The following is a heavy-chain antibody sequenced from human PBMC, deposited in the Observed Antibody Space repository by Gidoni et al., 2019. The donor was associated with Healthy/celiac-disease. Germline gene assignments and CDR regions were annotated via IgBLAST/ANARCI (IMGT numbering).Heavy chain of an antibody. Sequence: QVQLQQWGAGLLKPSEPLSLTCAVYGGSFSGDSWRWIRQPPGKGLEWIGEINHSGSPNYNPSLKSRVTISVDTSKNQFSLKLSSVTAADTAVYYCARGRFASKTAKFLSTKYYFDYWGQGTLVTVSS. CDR3: ARGRFASKTAKFLSTKYYFDY. V-gene: IGHV4-34*01. D-gene: IGHD3-10*01. CDR2: INHSGSP. CDR1: GGSFSGDS. J-gene: IGHJ4*02.